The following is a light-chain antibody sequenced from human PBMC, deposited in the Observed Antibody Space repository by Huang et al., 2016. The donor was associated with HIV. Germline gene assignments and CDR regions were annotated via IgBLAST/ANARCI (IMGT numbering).Light chain of an antibody. V-gene: IGKV3-15*01. CDR2: GAS. CDR1: QSVSSN. CDR3: QQYNNWPPDPT. Sequence: EIVMTQSPVTLSVSPGERATLSCRASQSVSSNVAWYQQKPGQVPRLLIYGASTRATGIPDRFSGSGSGTEFTLSISSLQSDDFAFYYCQQYNNWPPDPTFGQGTKLEIK. J-gene: IGKJ2*01.